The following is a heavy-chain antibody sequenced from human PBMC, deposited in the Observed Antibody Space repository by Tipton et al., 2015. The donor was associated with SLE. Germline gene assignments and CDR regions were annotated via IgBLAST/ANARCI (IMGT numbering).Heavy chain of an antibody. D-gene: IGHD6-19*01. Sequence: GSLRLSCAASGFTFSTYAMHWVRQAPGKGLEYVSAISSNGGSTYYANSVKGRFTISRDNSKNTLYLQMGSLRAEDMAVYYCAREGSYSSGWYDYFDYWGQGTLVTVSS. CDR2: ISSNGGST. J-gene: IGHJ4*02. CDR1: GFTFSTYA. V-gene: IGHV3-64*01. CDR3: AREGSYSSGWYDYFDY.